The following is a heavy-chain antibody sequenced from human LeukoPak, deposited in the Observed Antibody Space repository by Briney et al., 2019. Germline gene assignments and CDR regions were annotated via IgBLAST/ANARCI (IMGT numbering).Heavy chain of an antibody. J-gene: IGHJ5*02. V-gene: IGHV3-30*03. CDR1: GFTFSSYG. CDR2: ISYDGSSK. Sequence: GGSLRLSCAASGFTFSSYGMDWVRQAPGKGLEWVAGISYDGSSKYHADSVKGRFTISRDNSKNTLYLQMNSLRAEDTAVYYCARFYGSGSYYNVHWLDPWGQGTLVTVSS. CDR3: ARFYGSGSYYNVHWLDP. D-gene: IGHD3-10*01.